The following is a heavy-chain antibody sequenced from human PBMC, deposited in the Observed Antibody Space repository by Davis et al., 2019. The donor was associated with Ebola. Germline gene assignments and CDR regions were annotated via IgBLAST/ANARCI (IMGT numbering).Heavy chain of an antibody. CDR3: ARDRGSSSSADYYYYGMDV. V-gene: IGHV1-46*01. Sequence: ASVKVSCKASGYTFTSYYMHWVRQAPGQGLEWMGIINPSGGSTSYAQKFQGRVTMTRDTSTSTVYMELSSLRSEDTAVYYCARDRGSSSSADYYYYGMDVWGQGTTVTVSS. D-gene: IGHD6-6*01. CDR1: GYTFTSYY. J-gene: IGHJ6*02. CDR2: INPSGGST.